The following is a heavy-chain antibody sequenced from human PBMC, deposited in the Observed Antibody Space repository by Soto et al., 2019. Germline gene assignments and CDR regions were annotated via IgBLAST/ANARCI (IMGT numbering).Heavy chain of an antibody. D-gene: IGHD2-2*02. Sequence: SEALSLTCTVSGGSASYFFWSWIRQPPGKGLEWIGYISYNRSTNYNPSLMSRVTMSVDTSKNQFSLKLSSVTAADTAVYYCARYTYQFDPWGQGTLVTVSS. CDR2: ISYNRST. J-gene: IGHJ5*02. CDR1: GGSASYFF. V-gene: IGHV4-59*02. CDR3: ARYTYQFDP.